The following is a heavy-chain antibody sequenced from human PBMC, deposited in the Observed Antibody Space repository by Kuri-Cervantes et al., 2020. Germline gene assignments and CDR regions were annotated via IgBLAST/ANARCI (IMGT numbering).Heavy chain of an antibody. CDR2: IYHSGST. J-gene: IGHJ5*02. CDR3: AGGGYCSGGSCYPFDP. Sequence: SETLSLTCAVSGYSISSGLYWGWIRPPPGKGLEWIGKIYHSGSTYYNPSLKSRVTITVDTSNNQFSLKLSSVTAADTAIYYGAGGGYCSGGSCYPFDPWGQGTLVTVSS. V-gene: IGHV4-38-2*01. CDR1: GYSISSGLY. D-gene: IGHD2-15*01.